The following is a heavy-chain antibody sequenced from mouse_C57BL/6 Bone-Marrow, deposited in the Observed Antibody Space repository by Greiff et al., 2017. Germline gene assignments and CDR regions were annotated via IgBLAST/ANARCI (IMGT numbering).Heavy chain of an antibody. CDR2: FHPYSGNT. CDR3: ARKRTLPDLSAY. CDR1: GYTFTTYC. J-gene: IGHJ3*01. V-gene: IGHV1-64*01. D-gene: IGHD1-2*01. Sequence: VQLQQSGAELVKPGASVKLSCKASGYTFTTYCMQWLKQSPGQGLEWIGKFHPYSGNTKYNEKFKSKATLTVDKSSSTAYLELSRLTSEDSAVYYCARKRTLPDLSAYWGQGTLVTVSA.